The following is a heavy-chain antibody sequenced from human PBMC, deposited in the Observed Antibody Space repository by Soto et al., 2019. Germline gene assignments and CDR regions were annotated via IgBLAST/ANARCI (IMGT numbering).Heavy chain of an antibody. CDR3: ARRALAAAARYYYGMDV. D-gene: IGHD6-13*01. J-gene: IGHJ6*02. CDR2: ISAYNGNT. V-gene: IGHV1-18*01. CDR1: GYTFTSYG. Sequence: GASVKVSCKASGYTFTSYGISWVRQAPGQGLEWMGWISAYNGNTNYAQKLQGRVTMTTDTSTSTAYMELRSLRSDDTAVYYCARRALAAAARYYYGMDVWGQGTTVTVSS.